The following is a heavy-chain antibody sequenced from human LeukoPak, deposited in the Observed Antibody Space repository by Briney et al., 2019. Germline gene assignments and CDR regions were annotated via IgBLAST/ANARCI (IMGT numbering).Heavy chain of an antibody. Sequence: GGSLRLSCAASGFTFSSYAMHWVRQAPGKGLEWLSYISGSSSPIYYADSVKGRFTISRDNAKNSLYLQMNSLRVEDTAVYYCARDTYSRLDYWGQGTLVTVSS. CDR3: ARDTYSRLDY. CDR2: ISGSSSPI. V-gene: IGHV3-48*01. D-gene: IGHD6-13*01. J-gene: IGHJ4*02. CDR1: GFTFSSYA.